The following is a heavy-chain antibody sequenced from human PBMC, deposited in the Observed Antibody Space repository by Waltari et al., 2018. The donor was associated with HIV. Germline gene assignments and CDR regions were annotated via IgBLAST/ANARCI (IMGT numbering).Heavy chain of an antibody. D-gene: IGHD3-16*01. V-gene: IGHV3-21*01. Sequence: EVQLVESGGGLVKPGGSLRLSCAASGFTFSSHTMNWVRQAPGKGLEWVSSISSSGNYIYYAGSVKGRFTISRDNAKNSLYLQMNSLRAEDTAVYYCARGNTLANWFDPWGQGTLVTVSS. CDR3: ARGNTLANWFDP. CDR2: ISSSGNYI. J-gene: IGHJ5*02. CDR1: GFTFSSHT.